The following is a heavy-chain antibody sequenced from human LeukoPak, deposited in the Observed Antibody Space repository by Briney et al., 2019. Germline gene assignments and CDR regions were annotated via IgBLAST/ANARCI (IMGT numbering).Heavy chain of an antibody. J-gene: IGHJ4*02. Sequence: VASVKVSCKASGGTFSSYAISWVRQAPGQGLEWMGRIIPILGIANYAQKFQGRVTITADKSTSTAYMELSSLRSEDTAVYYCARAPTDSSGYYSEPFDYWGQGTLVTVSS. V-gene: IGHV1-69*04. CDR2: IIPILGIA. CDR3: ARAPTDSSGYYSEPFDY. D-gene: IGHD3-22*01. CDR1: GGTFSSYA.